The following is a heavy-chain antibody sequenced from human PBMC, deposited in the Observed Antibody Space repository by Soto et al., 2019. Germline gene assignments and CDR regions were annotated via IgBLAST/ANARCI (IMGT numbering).Heavy chain of an antibody. CDR1: GFTFSSYA. Sequence: EVQLLESGGGLVQPGGSLRLSCAASGFTFSSYAMSWVRQAPGKGLEWVSAISGSGGSTYYADSVKGRFTISRDNSKNTLYLQMNSLRAEDTAVYYCAKDRGTYYYDSSGYYRYWGQGTLVTVSS. J-gene: IGHJ4*02. CDR2: ISGSGGST. D-gene: IGHD3-22*01. CDR3: AKDRGTYYYDSSGYYRY. V-gene: IGHV3-23*01.